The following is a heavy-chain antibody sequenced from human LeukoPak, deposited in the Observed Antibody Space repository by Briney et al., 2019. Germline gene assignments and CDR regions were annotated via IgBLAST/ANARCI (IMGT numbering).Heavy chain of an antibody. J-gene: IGHJ4*02. D-gene: IGHD3-10*01. V-gene: IGHV1-18*01. CDR1: GYTFTSYG. Sequence: GASVKVSCKASGYTFTSYGISWVRQAPGQGLEWMGWISAYNGNTNYAQKLQGRVTITTDESTSTAYMELSSLRSEDTAVYYCARGRGSGSPYDYWGQGTLVTVSS. CDR2: ISAYNGNT. CDR3: ARGRGSGSPYDY.